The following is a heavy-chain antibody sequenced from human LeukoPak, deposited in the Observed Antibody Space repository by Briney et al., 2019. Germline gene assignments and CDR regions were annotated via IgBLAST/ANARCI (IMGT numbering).Heavy chain of an antibody. J-gene: IGHJ6*03. Sequence: PGGSLRLSCAASGFTFSSYGMHWVRQAPGKGLEWVALIRYDGSNKYYADSVKGRFTISRDNSKNTLYLQMNSLRAEDTAVYYCAKDSAAAGNYYYYMDVWGKGTMVTVSS. CDR2: IRYDGSNK. CDR1: GFTFSSYG. CDR3: AKDSAAAGNYYYYMDV. D-gene: IGHD6-13*01. V-gene: IGHV3-30*02.